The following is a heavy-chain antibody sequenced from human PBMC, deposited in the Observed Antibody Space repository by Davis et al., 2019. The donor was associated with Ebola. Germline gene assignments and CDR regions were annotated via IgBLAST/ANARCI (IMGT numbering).Heavy chain of an antibody. CDR3: SRGRVEDDV. V-gene: IGHV3-11*06. CDR2: ISSTSTYT. CDR1: GFTFSDYY. D-gene: IGHD5-24*01. Sequence: GESLKISCAASGFTFSDYYMSWIRQAPGKGLEWISYISSTSTYTNYADSVKGRFTISRDNAKNSVYLQMDSLRAEDTAVYYCSRGRVEDDVWGQGTMVTVSS. J-gene: IGHJ3*01.